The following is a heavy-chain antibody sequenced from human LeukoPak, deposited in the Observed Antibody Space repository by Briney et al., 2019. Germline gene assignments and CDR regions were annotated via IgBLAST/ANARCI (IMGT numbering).Heavy chain of an antibody. Sequence: PSETLSLTCTVSGGSISSYYWSWIRQPPGMGLEWIGYIYYSGSTNYNPSLKNRVTISVDTSKDQFSLRLTSVTAADTAMYYCAKTGWLQFGAFDIWGQGTMVTVSS. D-gene: IGHD5-24*01. CDR2: IYYSGST. V-gene: IGHV4-59*03. CDR1: GGSISSYY. CDR3: AKTGWLQFGAFDI. J-gene: IGHJ3*02.